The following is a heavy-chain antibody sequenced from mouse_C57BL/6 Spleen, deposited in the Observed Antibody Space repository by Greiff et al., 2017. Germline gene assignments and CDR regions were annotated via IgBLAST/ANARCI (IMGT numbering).Heavy chain of an antibody. V-gene: IGHV1-69*01. D-gene: IGHD1-1*01. J-gene: IGHJ4*01. CDR3: AITTVVAGAMDY. Sequence: VQLQQSGAELVMPGASVKLSCKASGYTFTSYWMHWVKQRPGQGLEWIGEIDPSDSYTNYNQKFKGKSTLTVDKSSSTAYMQLSSLTSEDSAVYYCAITTVVAGAMDYWGQGTSVTVSS. CDR2: IDPSDSYT. CDR1: GYTFTSYW.